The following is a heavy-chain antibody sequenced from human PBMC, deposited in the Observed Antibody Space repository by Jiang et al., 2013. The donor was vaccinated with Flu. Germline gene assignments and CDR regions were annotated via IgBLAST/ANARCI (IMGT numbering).Heavy chain of an antibody. Sequence: VQLVESGGGVVQPGRSLRLSCAASGFTFSSYGMHWVRQAPGKGLEWVAVISYDGSNKYYADSVKGRFTISRDNSKNTLYLQMNSLRAEDTAVYYCAKVRGQRVYYYYGMDVWGQGTTVTVSS. V-gene: IGHV3-30*18. CDR2: ISYDGSNK. CDR1: GFTFSSYG. J-gene: IGHJ6*02. CDR3: AKVRGQRVYYYYGMDV. D-gene: IGHD1-1*01.